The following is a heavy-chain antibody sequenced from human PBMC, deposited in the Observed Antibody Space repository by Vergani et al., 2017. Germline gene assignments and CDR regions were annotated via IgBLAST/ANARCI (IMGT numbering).Heavy chain of an antibody. CDR2: IYYSGST. Sequence: QVQLQESGPGLVKPSETLSLTCTVSGGSISSYYWSWFRQPPGKGLEWFGYIYYSGSTNYNPSLKSRVTISVDTSRNQFSLKLSSVTAADTAVYYCASLSGSYTVGWFDPWGQGTLVTVSS. CDR3: ASLSGSYTVGWFDP. D-gene: IGHD1-26*01. CDR1: GGSISSYY. V-gene: IGHV4-59*01. J-gene: IGHJ5*02.